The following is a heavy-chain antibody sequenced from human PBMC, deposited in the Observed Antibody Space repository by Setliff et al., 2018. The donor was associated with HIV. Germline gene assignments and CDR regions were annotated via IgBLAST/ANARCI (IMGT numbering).Heavy chain of an antibody. Sequence: SETLSLTCTVSGGSISSHYWTWIRQQPGKAPEWIGYIHYTGSNFYNPSLTDRPTISVDTSKNQFSLKLSYVTAADTAVYYCARGGNSRAAWFDSWGQGTLVTVSS. V-gene: IGHV4-31*03. CDR1: GGSISSHY. CDR3: ARGGNSRAAWFDS. D-gene: IGHD5-12*01. J-gene: IGHJ5*01. CDR2: IHYTGSN.